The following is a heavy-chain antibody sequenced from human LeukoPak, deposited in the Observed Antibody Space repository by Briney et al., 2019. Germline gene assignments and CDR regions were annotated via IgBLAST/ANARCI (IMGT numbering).Heavy chain of an antibody. CDR2: MNPNSGNT. CDR3: ARGRVGYCSGGSCYGDY. V-gene: IGHV1-8*01. CDR1: GYTFTSYD. Sequence: ASVKVSCKASGYTFTSYDINWVRQATGQGLEWMGWMNPNSGNTGYAQKFQGRVTMTRNTSISTAYMELSSLRSEDTAVYYCARGRVGYCSGGSCYGDYWGQGTLVTVSS. D-gene: IGHD2-15*01. J-gene: IGHJ4*02.